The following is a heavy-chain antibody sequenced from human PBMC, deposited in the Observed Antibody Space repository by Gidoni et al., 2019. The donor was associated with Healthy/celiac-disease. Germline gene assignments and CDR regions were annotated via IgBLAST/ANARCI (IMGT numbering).Heavy chain of an antibody. CDR1: GFTFSSYG. D-gene: IGHD7-27*01. J-gene: IGHJ6*02. V-gene: IGHV3-33*01. Sequence: QVQLVESGGGVVQPGRSLRLSCAASGFTFSSYGMHWVRQAPGKGLEWVAVIWYDGSNKYYADSVKGRFTISRDNSKNTLYLQMNSLRAEDTAVYYCARDGSFWGYGMDVWGQGTTVTVSS. CDR2: IWYDGSNK. CDR3: ARDGSFWGYGMDV.